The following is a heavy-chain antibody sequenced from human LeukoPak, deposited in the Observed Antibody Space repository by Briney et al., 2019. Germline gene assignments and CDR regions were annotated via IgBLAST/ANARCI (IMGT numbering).Heavy chain of an antibody. V-gene: IGHV3-21*01. D-gene: IGHD2-21*02. CDR3: ARGTTALMDV. Sequence: GGSLRLSCAASGFTFSSYTMNWVRQAPGKGLEWVSSISSGTSFIYYADSVKGRFTISRDNAKNSLYLQMNSLRAEDTAVYYCARGTTALMDVWGKGTTVTVSS. CDR1: GFTFSSYT. CDR2: ISSGTSFI. J-gene: IGHJ6*03.